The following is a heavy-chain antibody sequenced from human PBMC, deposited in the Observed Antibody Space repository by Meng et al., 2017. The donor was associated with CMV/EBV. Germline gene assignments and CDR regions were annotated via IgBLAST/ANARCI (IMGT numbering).Heavy chain of an antibody. J-gene: IGHJ6*02. CDR2: ISSSGSTI. Sequence: GESLKISCAASGFTFSDYYMSWIRQAPGKGLEWVSYISSSGSTIYHADSVKGRFTISRDNAKNSLYLQMNSLRAEDTAVYYCARDIPLARASAAIAPRKIYYGMDVWGQGTTVAVSS. V-gene: IGHV3-11*01. CDR3: ARDIPLARASAAIAPRKIYYGMDV. CDR1: GFTFSDYY. D-gene: IGHD2-2*02.